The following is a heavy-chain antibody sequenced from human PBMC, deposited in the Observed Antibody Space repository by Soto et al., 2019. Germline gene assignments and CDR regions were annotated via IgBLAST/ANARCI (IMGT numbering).Heavy chain of an antibody. CDR2: ISAYNGNT. CDR1: GYTFTNYG. D-gene: IGHD1-26*01. J-gene: IGHJ4*02. V-gene: IGHV1-18*01. Sequence: QVQLVQSGTEVKKPGASVKVSCKASGYTFTNYGITWVRQAPGQGLEWMGWISAYNGNTNYAQKLQGRVTMTTDTXXSTAYMELRSLRSDDTALYYCARRNSGSYQGELDYWGQGTLVTVSS. CDR3: ARRNSGSYQGELDY.